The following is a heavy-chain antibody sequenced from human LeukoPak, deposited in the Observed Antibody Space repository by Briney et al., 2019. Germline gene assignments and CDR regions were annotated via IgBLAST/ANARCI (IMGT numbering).Heavy chain of an antibody. J-gene: IGHJ4*02. Sequence: SETLSLTCAVYGGSFSGYYWSWIRQPPGKGLEWIGEINHSGSTNYNPSLKSRVTISVDTSKNQFSLKLSSVTAADTAVYYCAREVGFGDPIGDYWGQGTLVTVSS. CDR1: GGSFSGYY. V-gene: IGHV4-34*01. CDR3: AREVGFGDPIGDY. CDR2: INHSGST. D-gene: IGHD3-10*01.